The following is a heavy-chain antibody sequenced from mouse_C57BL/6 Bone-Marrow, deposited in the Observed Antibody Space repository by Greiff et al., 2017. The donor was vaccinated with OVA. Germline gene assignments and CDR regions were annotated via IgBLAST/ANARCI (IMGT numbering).Heavy chain of an antibody. Sequence: LEWIGAIYPGNSDTSYNQKFKGKAKLTAVTSASTAYMELSSLTNEDSAVYYCTRSSVDYDEVWYFDVWGTGTTVTVSS. V-gene: IGHV1-5*01. J-gene: IGHJ1*03. CDR2: IYPGNSDT. CDR3: TRSSVDYDEVWYFDV. D-gene: IGHD2-4*01.